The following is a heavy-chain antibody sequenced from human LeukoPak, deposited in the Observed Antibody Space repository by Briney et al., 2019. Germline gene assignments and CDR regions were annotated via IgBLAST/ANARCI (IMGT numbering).Heavy chain of an antibody. D-gene: IGHD3-10*01. CDR1: GYTFTSYY. Sequence: GASVKVSFKASGYTFTSYYMHWVRQAPGQGLEWMGIINPSGGSTSYAQKFQGRVTMTRDTSTSTVYMELSSLRSEDTAVYYCARAETYYYGSGTGRNAFDIWGQGTMVTVSS. J-gene: IGHJ3*02. CDR3: ARAETYYYGSGTGRNAFDI. V-gene: IGHV1-46*01. CDR2: INPSGGST.